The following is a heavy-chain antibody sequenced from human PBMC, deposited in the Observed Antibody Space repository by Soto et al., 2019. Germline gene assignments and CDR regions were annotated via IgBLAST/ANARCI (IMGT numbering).Heavy chain of an antibody. J-gene: IGHJ4*02. V-gene: IGHV4-34*01. CDR2: IDHSGRN. CDR1: GGSFSGYY. CDR3: ARDKITGLFDY. Sequence: QVQLRQWGAGLLNPSETLSLTWAVYGGSFSGYYWSWNRQPPGTGLEWIGEIDHSGRNNYNPSLKSRVTISVDTSKNQFSLKLTSVTAADTAVYYGARDKITGLFDYWGQGTLVTVSS. D-gene: IGHD2-8*02.